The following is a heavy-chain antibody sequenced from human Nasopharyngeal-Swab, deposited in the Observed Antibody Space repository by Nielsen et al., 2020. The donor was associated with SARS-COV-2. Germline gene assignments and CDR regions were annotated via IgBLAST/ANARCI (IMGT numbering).Heavy chain of an antibody. Sequence: GGFLRLTRAASGFTVSSNFMSWVRQAPGKGLEWVSVIYSGGGTYYADSVKGRFTISRDNSKNTLYLQMNSLRAEDTAVFYCASGRWWELSTWGQGTLVTVSS. D-gene: IGHD2-15*01. V-gene: IGHV3-66*01. J-gene: IGHJ5*02. CDR2: IYSGGGT. CDR1: GFTVSSNF. CDR3: ASGRWWELST.